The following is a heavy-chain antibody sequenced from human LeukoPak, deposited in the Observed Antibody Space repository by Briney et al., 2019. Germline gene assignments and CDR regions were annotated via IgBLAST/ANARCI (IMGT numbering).Heavy chain of an antibody. V-gene: IGHV4-61*01. CDR1: GGSVSSGSYY. Sequence: SETLSLTCTVSGGSVSSGSYYWSWIRQPPGKGLEWIGDIYYSGSTNYNPSLKSRVTISVDTSKNQFSLKLSSVTAADTAVYYCARWVSFPGSGWQFDYWGQGTLVTVSS. D-gene: IGHD6-19*01. J-gene: IGHJ4*02. CDR2: IYYSGST. CDR3: ARWVSFPGSGWQFDY.